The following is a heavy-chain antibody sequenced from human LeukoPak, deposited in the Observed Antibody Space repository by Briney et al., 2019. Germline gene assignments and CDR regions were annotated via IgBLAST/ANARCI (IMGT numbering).Heavy chain of an antibody. CDR1: GGSFSGYY. J-gene: IGHJ5*02. CDR2: IYTSGST. D-gene: IGHD3-10*01. CDR3: ARDRTRLLWFGDRGSWFDP. V-gene: IGHV4-4*07. Sequence: PETLSLTCAVYGGSFSGYYWSWIRQPAGKGLEWIGRIYTSGSTNYNPSLKSRVTMSVDTSKNQFSLKLSSVTAADTAVYYCARDRTRLLWFGDRGSWFDPWGQGTLVTVSS.